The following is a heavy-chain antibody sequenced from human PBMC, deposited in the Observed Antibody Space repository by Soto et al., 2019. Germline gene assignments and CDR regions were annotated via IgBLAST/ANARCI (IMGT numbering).Heavy chain of an antibody. Sequence: RASVKVSCKASGYTFTGHYIHWVRQAPEQGPEWMGEIGPESGATRYAQKFQGRVTMTRDTSITTVYMELKNLSPDDTAVYYCGRGRSGQIVVFYSGKGTPVTVSS. J-gene: IGHJ4*02. CDR2: IGPESGAT. D-gene: IGHD1-26*01. CDR3: GRGRSGQIVVFY. CDR1: GYTFTGHY. V-gene: IGHV1-2*02.